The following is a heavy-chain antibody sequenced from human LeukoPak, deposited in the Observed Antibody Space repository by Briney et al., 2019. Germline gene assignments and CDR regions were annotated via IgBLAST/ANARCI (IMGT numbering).Heavy chain of an antibody. J-gene: IGHJ4*02. CDR3: ARGYDFWSGYYNDY. D-gene: IGHD3-3*01. CDR2: IYHSGST. CDR1: GGSISSYY. V-gene: IGHV4-59*01. Sequence: SETLSLTCTVSGGSISSYYWSWIRQPPGKGLEWIGYIYHSGSTNYNPSLESRVTISVDTSKNQFSLKLNSVTAADTAVYYCARGYDFWSGYYNDYWGQGTLVTVSS.